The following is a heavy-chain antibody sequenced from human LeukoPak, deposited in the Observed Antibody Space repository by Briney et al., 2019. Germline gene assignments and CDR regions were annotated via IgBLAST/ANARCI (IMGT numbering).Heavy chain of an antibody. CDR1: GFTFRNYG. D-gene: IGHD3-10*01. CDR3: AKPPQLVWFGGDYFDY. V-gene: IGHV3-48*01. Sequence: GGSLRLSCAASGFTFRNYGMNWVRQAPGKGLEWVSYSSRSSSPIYYADSVKGRFSISRDNSKNTLYLQMNSLRAEDTAVYYCAKPPQLVWFGGDYFDYWGQGTLVTVSS. J-gene: IGHJ4*02. CDR2: SSRSSSPI.